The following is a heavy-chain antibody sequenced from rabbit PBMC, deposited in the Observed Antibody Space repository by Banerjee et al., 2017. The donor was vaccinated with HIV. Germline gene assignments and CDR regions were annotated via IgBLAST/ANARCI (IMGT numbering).Heavy chain of an antibody. J-gene: IGHJ6*01. V-gene: IGHV1S7*01. Sequence: QLKESGGGLVQPGGSLKLSCKGSGFDFSTYYMSWVRQAPGKGLEWIGYIDPFFGTTIYADWGNGRFTISSHNAPKPLYLQLNSLTGPDTAHYFCAKDPANSGSSGSDIPFLWGPGTLVTVS. CDR1: GFDFSTYY. CDR2: IDPFFGTT. CDR3: AKDPANSGSSGSDIPFL. D-gene: IGHD1-1*01.